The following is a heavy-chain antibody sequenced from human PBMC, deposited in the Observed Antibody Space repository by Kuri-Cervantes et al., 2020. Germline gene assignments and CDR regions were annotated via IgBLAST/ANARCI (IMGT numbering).Heavy chain of an antibody. CDR3: ARDYQAGWGLSY. CDR2: INHSGST. J-gene: IGHJ4*02. CDR1: GGSISSSSYY. V-gene: IGHV4-39*07. D-gene: IGHD2-21*02. Sequence: GSLRLSCTVSGGSISSSSYYWGWIRQPPGKGLEWIGEINHSGSTNYNPSLKSRVTISVDTSKNQFSLKMNSVTAADTAIYYCARDYQAGWGLSYWGQGTLVTVSS.